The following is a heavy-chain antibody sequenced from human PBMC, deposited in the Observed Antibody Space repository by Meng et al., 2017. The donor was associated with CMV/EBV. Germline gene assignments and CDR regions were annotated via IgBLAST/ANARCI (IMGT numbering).Heavy chain of an antibody. J-gene: IGHJ3*02. D-gene: IGHD2-15*01. CDR1: GFTFSDYY. CDR2: ISSSGSTI. V-gene: IGHV3-11*01. Sequence: GESLKISCAASGFTFSDYYMSWIRRAPGKGLEWVSYISSSGSTIYYADSVKGRFTISRDNAKNSLYLQMNSLRAEDTAVYYCARGGVVGAFDIWGQGTMVTVSS. CDR3: ARGGVVGAFDI.